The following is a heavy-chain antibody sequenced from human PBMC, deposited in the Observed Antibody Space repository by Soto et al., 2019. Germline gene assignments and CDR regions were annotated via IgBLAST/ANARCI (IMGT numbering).Heavy chain of an antibody. Sequence: QVQLQASGPGLVQPSETLSLTCTVSGGSISSYYWSWIRQPPGKGLEWIGYIYYNGNTNYNPSLKSGVTISVDTSKNQISLELSSVTAADTAVYYCARHGAGTSDYWGQGTLVTVSS. CDR2: IYYNGNT. CDR1: GGSISSYY. CDR3: ARHGAGTSDY. J-gene: IGHJ4*02. D-gene: IGHD6-19*01. V-gene: IGHV4-59*08.